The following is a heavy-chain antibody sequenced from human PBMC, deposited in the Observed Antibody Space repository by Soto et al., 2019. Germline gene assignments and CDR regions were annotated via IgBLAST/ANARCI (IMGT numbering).Heavy chain of an antibody. Sequence: SETLSLTCTVSGGSISSYYWSWIRQPPGKGLEWIGYIYYSGSTNYNPSLKSRVTISVDTSKNQFSLKLSSVTAADTAVYYCARRKAGAFDIWGQGTMVTVSS. CDR2: IYYSGST. CDR1: GGSISSYY. V-gene: IGHV4-59*01. CDR3: ARRKAGAFDI. J-gene: IGHJ3*02.